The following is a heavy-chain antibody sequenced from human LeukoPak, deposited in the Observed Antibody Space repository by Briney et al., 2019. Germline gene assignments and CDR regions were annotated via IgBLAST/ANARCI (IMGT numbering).Heavy chain of an antibody. D-gene: IGHD3-22*01. CDR3: AREGPLGYYYDSSGYYPDY. CDR2: ISSSSSTI. CDR1: GFTFSSYS. Sequence: PGGSLRLSCAASGFTFSSYSMNWVCQAPGKGLEWVSYISSSSSTIYYADSVKGRFTISRDNAKNSLYLQMNSLRAEDTAVYYCAREGPLGYYYDSSGYYPDYWGQGTLVTVSS. V-gene: IGHV3-48*01. J-gene: IGHJ4*02.